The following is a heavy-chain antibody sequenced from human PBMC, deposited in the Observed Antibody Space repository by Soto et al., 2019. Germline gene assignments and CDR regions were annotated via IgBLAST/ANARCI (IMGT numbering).Heavy chain of an antibody. CDR1: GFTLSSYG. CDR2: IWYDGSNK. V-gene: IGHV3-33*01. CDR3: AREWQYQLLFSGYPAQNYYYYYGMDV. J-gene: IGHJ6*02. Sequence: VGSLRLSCAASGFTLSSYGMHWVRQAPGKGLEWVAVIWYDGSNKYYADSVKVLFTISRDNSKNTLYLQMNSLRAEDTAVYYCAREWQYQLLFSGYPAQNYYYYYGMDVWAQEITVT. D-gene: IGHD2-2*01.